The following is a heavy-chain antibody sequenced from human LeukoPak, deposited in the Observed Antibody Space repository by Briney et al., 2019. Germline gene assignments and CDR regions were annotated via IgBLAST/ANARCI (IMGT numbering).Heavy chain of an antibody. V-gene: IGHV3-74*01. CDR1: GFTFSRYW. CDR3: AADGSGSYSFDK. J-gene: IGHJ4*02. CDR2: INGDGSFT. D-gene: IGHD3-10*01. Sequence: PGGSLRLSCLASGFTFSRYWLHRVRHAPGKGLMWVARINGDGSFTSSADSPKTRFTISRDNAKNMVFLQMSGLGVEDTVCYYCAADGSGSYSFDKWGQGTLVTVSS.